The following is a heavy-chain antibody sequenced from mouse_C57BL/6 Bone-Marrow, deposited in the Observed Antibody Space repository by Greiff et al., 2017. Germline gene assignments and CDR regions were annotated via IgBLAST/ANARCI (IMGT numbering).Heavy chain of an antibody. Sequence: EVQRVESVAELVRPGASVKLSCTASGFNIKNTYMHWVKQRPEQGLEWIGRIDPANGNTKYAPKFQGKATITADTSSNTAYLQLSSLTSEDTAIYYCARGPYYYGSSPFDYWGQGTTLTVSS. CDR2: IDPANGNT. V-gene: IGHV14-3*01. CDR3: ARGPYYYGSSPFDY. D-gene: IGHD1-1*01. J-gene: IGHJ2*01. CDR1: GFNIKNTY.